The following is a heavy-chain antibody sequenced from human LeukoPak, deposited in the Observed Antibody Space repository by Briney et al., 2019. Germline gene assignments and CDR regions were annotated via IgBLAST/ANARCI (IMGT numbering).Heavy chain of an antibody. CDR3: AKLGYDSSGSPRLVDY. CDR2: ISYDGSKK. V-gene: IGHV3-30*18. Sequence: GGSLRLSCVASGFTFGSYGMHWVRQAPGKGLEWVAFISYDGSKKYYADSLKGRFSISRDNSKSTLDLQMNSLRPEDTALYYCAKLGYDSSGSPRLVDYWGQDTLVTVSS. D-gene: IGHD3-22*01. CDR1: GFTFGSYG. J-gene: IGHJ4*02.